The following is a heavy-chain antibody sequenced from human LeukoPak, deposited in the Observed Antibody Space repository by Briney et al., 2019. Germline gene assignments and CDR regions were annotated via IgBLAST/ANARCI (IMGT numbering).Heavy chain of an antibody. Sequence: GTSLRLSCAASGFTFSSYSMHWVRQAPGKGLEWVTVRSYDGSHKFYADSVKGRFTISRDNSKNTLYVQVNSLGTEDTAAYYCAKGSYYDSSGSFYFDYWGQGTLVTVSS. CDR2: RSYDGSHK. D-gene: IGHD3-22*01. J-gene: IGHJ4*02. CDR1: GFTFSSYS. V-gene: IGHV3-30*04. CDR3: AKGSYYDSSGSFYFDY.